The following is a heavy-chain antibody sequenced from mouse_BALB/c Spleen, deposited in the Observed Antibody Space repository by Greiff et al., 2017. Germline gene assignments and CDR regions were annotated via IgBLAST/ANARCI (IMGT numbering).Heavy chain of an antibody. J-gene: IGHJ1*01. CDR1: GYTFTSYW. Sequence: VQLKQSGTVLARPGASVKMSCKASGYTFTSYWMHWVKQRPGQGLEWIGAIYPGNSDTSYNQKFKGKAKLTAVTSTSTAYMELSSLTNEDSAVYYCTNWDSYWYFDVWGAGTTVTVSS. D-gene: IGHD4-1*01. V-gene: IGHV1-5*01. CDR2: IYPGNSDT. CDR3: TNWDSYWYFDV.